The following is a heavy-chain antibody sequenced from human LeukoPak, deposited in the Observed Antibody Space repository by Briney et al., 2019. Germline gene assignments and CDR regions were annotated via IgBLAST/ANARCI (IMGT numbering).Heavy chain of an antibody. V-gene: IGHV1-18*01. J-gene: IGHJ5*02. Sequence: GASVKVSCKASGGTFSSYPINWVRQAPGQWLEWMGWISAYNGNTNYAQKLQGRVTMTTDTSTSTAYMELRSLRSDDTAVYYCARAQQRLTMNWFDPWGQGTLVTVSS. CDR2: ISAYNGNT. CDR1: GGTFSSYP. D-gene: IGHD3-9*01. CDR3: ARAQQRLTMNWFDP.